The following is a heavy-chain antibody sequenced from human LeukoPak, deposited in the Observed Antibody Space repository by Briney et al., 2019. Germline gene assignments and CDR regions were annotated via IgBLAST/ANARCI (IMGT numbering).Heavy chain of an antibody. J-gene: IGHJ4*02. Sequence: PSETLSLTCTVSGGSISSGSYYWSWIRQPAGKGLEWIGRIYTSGSTNYNPSLKSRVTISIDTSTNQFSLKLSSVTAADTAVYYCASHDRSGSYYKELTYWGQGTLVTVSS. CDR3: ASHDRSGSYYKELTY. D-gene: IGHD3-10*01. V-gene: IGHV4-61*02. CDR2: IYTSGST. CDR1: GGSISSGSYY.